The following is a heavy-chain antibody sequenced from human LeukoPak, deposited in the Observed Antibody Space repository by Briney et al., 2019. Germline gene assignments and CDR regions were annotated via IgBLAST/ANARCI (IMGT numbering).Heavy chain of an antibody. CDR3: ARIPPGYCSSTSCSVL. Sequence: ASVKVSCKASGYTFTGYYMHGVRQAPGQGLEWMGWINSNCGGTNYAQKFQGRVHMTRDTSISTAYMELSRLRSDETAVYYCARIPPGYCSSTSCSVLWGQGTLVTVSS. CDR2: INSNCGGT. V-gene: IGHV1-2*02. D-gene: IGHD2-2*03. J-gene: IGHJ4*02. CDR1: GYTFTGYY.